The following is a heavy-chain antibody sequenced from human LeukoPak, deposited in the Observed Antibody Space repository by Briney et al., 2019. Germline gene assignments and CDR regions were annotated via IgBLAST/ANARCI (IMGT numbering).Heavy chain of an antibody. Sequence: GGSLRLSCAASGFTISRYWMHWVRQAPGKGLVWVSRINSDGSSTSYADSVRGRFTISRDNGKSTLYLQMNSLRAEDTAVYYCARGSSWYDYWGQGTLVAVSS. CDR2: INSDGSST. CDR3: ARGSSWYDY. V-gene: IGHV3-74*01. D-gene: IGHD6-13*01. J-gene: IGHJ4*02. CDR1: GFTISRYW.